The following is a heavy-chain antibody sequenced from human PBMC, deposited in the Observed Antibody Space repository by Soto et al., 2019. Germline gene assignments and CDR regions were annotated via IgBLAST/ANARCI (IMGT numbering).Heavy chain of an antibody. CDR2: IYPKSGGT. CDR1: GYTFTGYY. D-gene: IGHD6-6*01. J-gene: IGHJ4*02. CDR3: ARVVDYRSSSSHTHYFDS. Sequence: ASVKVSCKASGYTFTGYYIHWLRQAPGQGLEWMGWIYPKSGGTDYAPMFQGRVTMTMDTSITTAYMEVGGLRSDDTALYYCARVVDYRSSSSHTHYFDSWGRGTLVTVSS. V-gene: IGHV1-2*02.